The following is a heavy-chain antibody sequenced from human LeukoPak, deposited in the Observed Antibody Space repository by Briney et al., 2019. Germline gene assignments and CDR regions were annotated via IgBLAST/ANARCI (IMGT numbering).Heavy chain of an antibody. J-gene: IGHJ4*02. CDR2: MYHSGST. CDR3: ARGFRGDNFDY. CDR1: GGSISSSRYY. D-gene: IGHD7-27*01. V-gene: IGHV4-39*07. Sequence: SETLSLTCTVSGGSISSSRYYWGWIRQPPGKGLEWIGTMYHSGSTNYNPCRKSRVTISVDTSQHQFSLKLSSVPAADTAVYFCARGFRGDNFDYWGQGTLVTVSS.